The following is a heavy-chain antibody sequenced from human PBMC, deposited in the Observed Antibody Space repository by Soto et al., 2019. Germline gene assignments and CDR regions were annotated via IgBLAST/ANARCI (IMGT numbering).Heavy chain of an antibody. Sequence: QVQLVESGGGVVQPGRSLRLSCAASGFTFSSYGMHWVRQAPGKGLEWVAVISYDGSNKYYADSVKGRFTISRDNSKNTLYLQINSLRAEDTAVYYCAKERVTYYGSGREPKAFDYWGQGTLVTVSS. CDR1: GFTFSSYG. CDR2: ISYDGSNK. CDR3: AKERVTYYGSGREPKAFDY. D-gene: IGHD3-10*01. V-gene: IGHV3-30*18. J-gene: IGHJ4*02.